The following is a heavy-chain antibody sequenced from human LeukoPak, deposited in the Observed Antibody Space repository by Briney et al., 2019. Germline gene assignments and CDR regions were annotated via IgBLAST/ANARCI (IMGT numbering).Heavy chain of an antibody. CDR2: IYHSGST. J-gene: IGHJ6*03. D-gene: IGHD6-13*01. CDR3: ARRTGSWWGYYYYYMDV. V-gene: IGHV4-4*02. CDR1: GGSISSSNW. Sequence: PSETLSLTCAVSGGSISSSNWWSWVRPPPGKGLEWIGEIYHSGSTNYNPSLKSRVTISVDKSKNQFSLKLSSVTAADTAVYYCARRTGSWWGYYYYYMDVWGKGTTVTISS.